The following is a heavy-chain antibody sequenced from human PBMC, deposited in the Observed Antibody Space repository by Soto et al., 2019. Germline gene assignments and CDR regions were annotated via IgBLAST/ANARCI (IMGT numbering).Heavy chain of an antibody. CDR1: GFSLTSSGVG. Sequence: QITLKESGPTLVKPTQTLTLTCTFSGFSLTSSGVGVGWIRQPPGKALEWLAVIYWDDDQRYSPSLNSRPTITKHTPKNHAVLTTTNMDPVDTATYYCAHTNSGSGSPFNYWGQGTLVTVSS. V-gene: IGHV2-5*02. D-gene: IGHD3-10*01. J-gene: IGHJ4*02. CDR2: IYWDDDQ. CDR3: AHTNSGSGSPFNY.